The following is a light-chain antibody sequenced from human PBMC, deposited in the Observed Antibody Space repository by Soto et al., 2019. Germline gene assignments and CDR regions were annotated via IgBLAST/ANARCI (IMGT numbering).Light chain of an antibody. J-gene: IGLJ1*01. CDR1: SSDVGSYNL. CDR3: CSYAGSSTYV. CDR2: EVS. Sequence: QSALTQPASVSGCPGQSITISCTGTSSDVGSYNLVSWYQQHPGKAPKLMIYEVSKRPSGVSNRFSGSKSGNPASLTISGLQAEDEADYYCCSYAGSSTYVFGTGTKVTVL. V-gene: IGLV2-23*02.